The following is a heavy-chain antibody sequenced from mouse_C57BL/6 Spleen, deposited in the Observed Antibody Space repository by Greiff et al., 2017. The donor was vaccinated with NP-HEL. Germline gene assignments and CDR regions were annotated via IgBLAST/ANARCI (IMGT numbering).Heavy chain of an antibody. CDR2: IDPSDSYT. CDR1: GYTFTSYW. D-gene: IGHD2-3*01. Sequence: VQLQQPGAELVKPGASVKLSCKASGYTFTSYWMQWVKQRPGQGLEWIGEIDPSDSYTNYNQKFKGKATLTVDTSSSTAYMQLSSLTSEDSAVYYCARPDDGYYFDYWGQGTTLTVSS. J-gene: IGHJ2*01. CDR3: ARPDDGYYFDY. V-gene: IGHV1-50*01.